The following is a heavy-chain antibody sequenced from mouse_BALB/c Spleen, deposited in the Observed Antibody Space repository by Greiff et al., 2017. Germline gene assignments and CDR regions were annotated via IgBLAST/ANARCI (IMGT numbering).Heavy chain of an antibody. CDR1: GYTFTSYY. V-gene: IGHV1S81*02. CDR3: TRDYYGSSSFDY. D-gene: IGHD1-1*01. J-gene: IGHJ2*01. Sequence: QVQLKQPGAELVKPGASVKLSCKASGYTFTSYYMYWVKQRPGQGLEWIGGINPSNGGTNFNEKFKSKATLTVDKSSSTAYMQLSSLTSEDSAVYYCTRDYYGSSSFDYWGQGTTLTVSS. CDR2: INPSNGGT.